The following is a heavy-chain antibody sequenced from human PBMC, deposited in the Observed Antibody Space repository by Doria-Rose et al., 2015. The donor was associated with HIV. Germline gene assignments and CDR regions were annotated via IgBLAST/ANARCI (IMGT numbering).Heavy chain of an antibody. CDR1: GVSLSSPGMG. J-gene: IGHJ4*02. CDR3: ARIKSSRWYHKYYFDF. D-gene: IGHD6-13*01. CDR2: ISSDDER. Sequence: QITLKESGPVLVKPTETLTLTCTVSGVSLSSPGMGVSWIRQHPGKALEWLAHISSDDERSYNTSLKSRLTISRCTSKSQVVLTMTDMDPVDTATYYCARIKSSRWYHKYYFDFWGQGTLVIVSA. V-gene: IGHV2-26*01.